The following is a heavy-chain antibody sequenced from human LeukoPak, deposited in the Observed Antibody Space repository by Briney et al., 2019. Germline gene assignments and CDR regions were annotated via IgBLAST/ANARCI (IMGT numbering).Heavy chain of an antibody. J-gene: IGHJ4*02. CDR3: ARGSIAARPFDY. D-gene: IGHD6-6*01. CDR2: IYYSGST. Sequence: SETLSLTCTVSGGSISSHYWSWIRQPPGKGLEWIGYIYYSGSTNYNPSLKSRVTISVDRSKNQFSLKLSSVTAADTAVYYCARGSIAARPFDYWGQGTLVTVSS. V-gene: IGHV4-59*08. CDR1: GGSISSHY.